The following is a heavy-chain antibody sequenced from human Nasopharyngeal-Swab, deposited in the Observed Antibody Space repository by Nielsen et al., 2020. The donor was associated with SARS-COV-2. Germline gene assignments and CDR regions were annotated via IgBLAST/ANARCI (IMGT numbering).Heavy chain of an antibody. D-gene: IGHD6-13*01. CDR1: GFTFSNYA. Sequence: GGSLRLSCAASGFTFSNYAMSWVRQAPGKGLEWVANIKQDGSEKYYVDSVKGRFTISRDNAKNSLYLQMNSLRAEDTAVYYCARVGGSSWYFDYWGQGTLVTVSS. CDR2: IKQDGSEK. J-gene: IGHJ4*02. V-gene: IGHV3-7*04. CDR3: ARVGGSSWYFDY.